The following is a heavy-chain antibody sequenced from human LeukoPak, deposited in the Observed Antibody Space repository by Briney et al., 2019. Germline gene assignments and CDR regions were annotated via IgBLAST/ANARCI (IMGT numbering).Heavy chain of an antibody. D-gene: IGHD3-22*01. CDR3: ARHVGYDSSGYYRY. J-gene: IGHJ4*02. Sequence: PSETLSLTCTVSGGSISSSSYYWGWIRQPPGKGLEWIGSIYYSGSTYYNPSLKSRVTISVDTSKNQFSLKLSSVTAADTAMYYCARHVGYDSSGYYRYWGQGTLVTVSS. CDR2: IYYSGST. V-gene: IGHV4-39*01. CDR1: GGSISSSSYY.